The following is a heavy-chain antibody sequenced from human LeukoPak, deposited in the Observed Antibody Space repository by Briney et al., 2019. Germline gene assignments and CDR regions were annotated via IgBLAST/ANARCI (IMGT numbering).Heavy chain of an antibody. CDR1: GGSISGGGYS. Sequence: PSETLSLTCTVSGGSISGGGYSWTWIRQPPGKNLEWIGYIYDSGSTYYNPSLQSRVTISIDRSKNQFSLKLSSVTAADTAVYYCARYGGSGTYFFDYWGQGTLVTVSS. CDR2: IYDSGST. V-gene: IGHV4-30-2*01. CDR3: ARYGGSGTYFFDY. D-gene: IGHD3-10*01. J-gene: IGHJ4*02.